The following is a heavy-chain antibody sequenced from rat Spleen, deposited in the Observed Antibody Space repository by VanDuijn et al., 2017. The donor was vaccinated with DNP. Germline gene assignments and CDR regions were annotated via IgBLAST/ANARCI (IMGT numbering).Heavy chain of an antibody. CDR1: GFTFSDYY. CDR3: ARRYYYSGEDYFDF. Sequence: EVQLVESGGGLVQPGRSLKLSCAASGFTFSDYYMAWVRQAPTKGLEWVAYISYDGGSTYYGDSVKGRFTISRDNAKSTLYLQMNSLRSEDMATYYCARRYYYSGEDYFDFWGQGVMVTVSS. J-gene: IGHJ2*01. V-gene: IGHV5-22*01. D-gene: IGHD1-1*01. CDR2: ISYDGGST.